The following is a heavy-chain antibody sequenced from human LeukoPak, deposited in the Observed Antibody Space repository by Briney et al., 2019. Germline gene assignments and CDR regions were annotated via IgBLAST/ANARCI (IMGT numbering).Heavy chain of an antibody. J-gene: IGHJ6*02. D-gene: IGHD2-8*01. Sequence: SETLSLTCAVYGGSFSGYYWSWIRQPPGKGLEWIGEINHSGSTNYNPSLKSRVTISVDTSKNQSSLKLSSVTAADTAVYYCAGDAYCTNGVCYSDYYYGMDVWGQGTTVTVSS. CDR3: AGDAYCTNGVCYSDYYYGMDV. CDR1: GGSFSGYY. V-gene: IGHV4-34*01. CDR2: INHSGST.